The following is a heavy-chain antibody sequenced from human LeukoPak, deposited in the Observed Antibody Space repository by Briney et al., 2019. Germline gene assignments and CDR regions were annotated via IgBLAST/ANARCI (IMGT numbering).Heavy chain of an antibody. CDR3: ARGALYYYDSSGVDY. V-gene: IGHV3-20*04. D-gene: IGHD3-22*01. Sequence: GSLRLPCAASGFTFDDYGMNWVRQAPGKGLEWVSGINWNGGNTGYADSVKGRFTISRDNSKNTLYLQMNSLRAEDTAVYYCARGALYYYDSSGVDYWGQGTLVTVSS. CDR1: GFTFDDYG. J-gene: IGHJ4*02. CDR2: INWNGGNT.